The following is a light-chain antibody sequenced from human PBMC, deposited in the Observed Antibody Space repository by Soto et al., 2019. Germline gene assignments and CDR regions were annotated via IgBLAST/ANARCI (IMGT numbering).Light chain of an antibody. CDR1: ESISRH. CDR3: QQDYSTLAT. Sequence: DIQMSQSPSSLSASVGDRVTITCRAAESISRHLNWYQQKPGRAPDLLIYAASTLQNGVPSRFTGSGSGTEFTLTITGLQLEDFETYYCQQDYSTLATLGQGTRLEIK. V-gene: IGKV1-39*01. CDR2: AAS. J-gene: IGKJ5*01.